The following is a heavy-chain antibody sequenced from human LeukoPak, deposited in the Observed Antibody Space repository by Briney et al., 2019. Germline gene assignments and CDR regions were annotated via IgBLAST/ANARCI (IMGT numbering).Heavy chain of an antibody. J-gene: IGHJ5*02. D-gene: IGHD6-13*01. CDR3: AREGSSSAYNLCVP. V-gene: IGHV4-4*09. CDR2: IYTSGST. CDR1: GGSISSYY. Sequence: SETLSLTCTVSGGSISSYYWSWIRQPPGKGLEWIGHIYTSGSTNYNPPLKSRVTISVDTSKNQFSLKLSSVTAADTAVYYCAREGSSSAYNLCVPGGQGTLVTVSS.